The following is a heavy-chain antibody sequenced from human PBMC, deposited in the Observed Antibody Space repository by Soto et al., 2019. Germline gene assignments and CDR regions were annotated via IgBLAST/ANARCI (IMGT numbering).Heavy chain of an antibody. J-gene: IGHJ5*02. CDR2: ISYDGSNK. V-gene: IGHV3-30-3*01. Sequence: GGSLRLSCAASGFTFSSYAMHWVRQAPGKGPEWVAVISYDGSNKYYADSVKGRFTISRDNAKNSLYLQMNSLRAEDTAVYYCAREYYDILTGYYPNNWFDPWGQGTLVTVSS. CDR1: GFTFSSYA. CDR3: AREYYDILTGYYPNNWFDP. D-gene: IGHD3-9*01.